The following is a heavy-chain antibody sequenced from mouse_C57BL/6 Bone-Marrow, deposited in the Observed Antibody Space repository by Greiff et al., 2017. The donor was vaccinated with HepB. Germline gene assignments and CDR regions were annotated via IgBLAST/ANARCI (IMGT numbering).Heavy chain of an antibody. CDR2: ISNGGGST. CDR3: ARLDGYYGSAMHY. CDR1: GFTFSDYY. J-gene: IGHJ4*01. Sequence: EVQVVESGGGLVQPGGSLKLSCAASGFTFSDYYMYWVRQTPEKRLEWVAYISNGGGSTYYPDTVKGRFTISRDNAKNTLYLQMSRLKSEDTAMYYCARLDGYYGSAMHYWGQGTSVTVSS. D-gene: IGHD2-3*01. V-gene: IGHV5-12*01.